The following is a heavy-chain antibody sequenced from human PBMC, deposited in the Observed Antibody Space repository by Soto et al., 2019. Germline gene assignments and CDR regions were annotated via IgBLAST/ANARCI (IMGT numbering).Heavy chain of an antibody. CDR2: ISGSGGST. CDR1: GFTFSSYA. CDR3: AKDSSYSSGWSEYFQH. D-gene: IGHD6-19*01. J-gene: IGHJ1*01. V-gene: IGHV3-23*01. Sequence: GGSLRLSCAASGFTFSSYAMSWVRQAPGKGLEWVSAISGSGGSTYYADSVKGRFTISRDNSKNTLYLQMNSLRAEDTAVYYCAKDSSYSSGWSEYFQHWGQGTLVT.